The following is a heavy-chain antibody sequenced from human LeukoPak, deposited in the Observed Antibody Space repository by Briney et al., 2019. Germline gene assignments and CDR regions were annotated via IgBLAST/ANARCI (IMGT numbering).Heavy chain of an antibody. CDR3: ARDRHYDASTVFDP. CDR1: GYIFTNFG. D-gene: IGHD3-3*01. Sequence: GASVKVSCKAFGYIFTNFGITWVRQAPGQGLEWMGWISAYNGDTKYGQSFQGRVTMTTDTSTSTAYMELRSLRSDDTAIYYCARDRHYDASTVFDPWGQGTLVTVSS. V-gene: IGHV1-18*01. J-gene: IGHJ5*02. CDR2: ISAYNGDT.